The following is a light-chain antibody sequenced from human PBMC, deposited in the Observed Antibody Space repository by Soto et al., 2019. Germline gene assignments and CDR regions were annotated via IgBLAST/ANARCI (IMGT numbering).Light chain of an antibody. J-gene: IGLJ1*01. CDR3: QSYDSSLSGSSYV. CDR2: GNS. Sequence: SVLTQPPSVSGAPGQRVTISCTGSSSNIGAGYDVHWYQQLPGTAPKLLIYGNSNRPSGVPDRFSGSKSGTSASLAITGLQAEDEADYYCQSYDSSLSGSSYVFGTGTKVPVL. CDR1: SSNIGAGYD. V-gene: IGLV1-40*01.